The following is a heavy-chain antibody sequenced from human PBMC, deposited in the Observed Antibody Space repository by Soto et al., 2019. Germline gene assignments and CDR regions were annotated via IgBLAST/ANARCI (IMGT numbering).Heavy chain of an antibody. V-gene: IGHV3-20*04. CDR3: ARDLGYYDSSGYYYPYYFDY. D-gene: IGHD3-22*01. CDR1: GFTFDDYG. J-gene: IGHJ4*02. CDR2: INWNGGST. Sequence: GGSLRLSCAASGFTFDDYGMSWVRQAPGKGLEWVSGINWNGGSTGYADSVKGRFTISRDNAKNSLYLQMNSLRAEDTALYYCARDLGYYDSSGYYYPYYFDYWGQGTLVTVSS.